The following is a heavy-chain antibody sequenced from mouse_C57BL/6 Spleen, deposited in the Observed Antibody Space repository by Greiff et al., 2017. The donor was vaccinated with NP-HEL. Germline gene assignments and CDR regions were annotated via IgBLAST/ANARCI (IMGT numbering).Heavy chain of an antibody. CDR1: GYTFTSYW. CDR3: ARDSNYAMDY. V-gene: IGHV1-50*01. CDR2: IDPSDSYT. Sequence: QVQLQQSGAELVKPGASVKLSCKASGYTFTSYWMQWVKQRPGQGLEWIGEIDPSDSYTNYNQKFKGKATLTVDTSSSTAYMQLSSLTSEDSAVYYCARDSNYAMDYWGQGTSVTVSS. D-gene: IGHD2-5*01. J-gene: IGHJ4*01.